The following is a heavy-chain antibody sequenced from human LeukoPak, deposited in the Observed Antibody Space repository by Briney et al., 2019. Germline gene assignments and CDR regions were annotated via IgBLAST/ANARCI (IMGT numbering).Heavy chain of an antibody. J-gene: IGHJ6*03. Sequence: KSGGSLRLSCAASGFTFSSYSMNWVRQAPGKGLEWVSSISSSSSYIYYADSVKGRFTISRDNAKNSLYLQMNSLRAEDTAVYYCASLYCTNGVCLPFYMDVWGKGTTVTVSS. CDR3: ASLYCTNGVCLPFYMDV. CDR1: GFTFSSYS. D-gene: IGHD2-8*01. CDR2: ISSSSSYI. V-gene: IGHV3-21*01.